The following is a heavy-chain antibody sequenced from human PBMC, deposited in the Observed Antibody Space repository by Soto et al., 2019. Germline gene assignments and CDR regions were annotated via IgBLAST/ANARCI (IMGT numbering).Heavy chain of an antibody. CDR2: ISSSSSTI. J-gene: IGHJ6*02. D-gene: IGHD5-12*01. CDR3: ARADSGCAHGYYYYGMDV. Sequence: EVQLVESGGGLVQPGGSLRLSCAASGFTFSSYSMNWVRQAPGKGLEWVSYISSSSSTIYYADSVKGRFTISRDNAKNSLYLQMNSLRAEDTAVYYCARADSGCAHGYYYYGMDVWGQGTTVTVSS. V-gene: IGHV3-48*01. CDR1: GFTFSSYS.